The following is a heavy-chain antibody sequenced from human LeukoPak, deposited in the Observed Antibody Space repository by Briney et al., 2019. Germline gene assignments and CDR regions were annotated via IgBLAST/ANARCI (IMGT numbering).Heavy chain of an antibody. Sequence: GGSLRLSCAASGFTFSSYSMNRVRQAPGKGLEWVSSISSSSSYIYYADSVKGRFTISRDNAKNSLYLQMNSLRAEDTAVYYCARVGYSYGVFDYWGQGTLVTVSS. CDR2: ISSSSSYI. J-gene: IGHJ4*02. V-gene: IGHV3-21*01. CDR3: ARVGYSYGVFDY. D-gene: IGHD5-18*01. CDR1: GFTFSSYS.